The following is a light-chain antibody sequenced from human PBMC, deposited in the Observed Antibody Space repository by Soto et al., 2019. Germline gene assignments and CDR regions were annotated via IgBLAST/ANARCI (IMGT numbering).Light chain of an antibody. V-gene: IGKV3-20*01. CDR3: QQYGSSGLT. CDR2: GTS. CDR1: QTIGRNY. Sequence: EIVLTQSPCTLSLSPGETATLSCRASQTIGRNYLAWYQQKPGQAPRLLIFGTSTRAAGIPDRFSGSGSGTDFTLSISRLEPEDFAVYYCQQYGSSGLTFGGGTKVDIK. J-gene: IGKJ4*01.